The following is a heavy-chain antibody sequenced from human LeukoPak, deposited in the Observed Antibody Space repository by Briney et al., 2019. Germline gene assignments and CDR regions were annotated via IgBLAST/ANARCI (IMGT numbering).Heavy chain of an antibody. CDR3: ARDETDNYDSSGYYFGY. J-gene: IGHJ4*02. D-gene: IGHD3-22*01. Sequence: GGSLRLSCAASGFTFGSYAMHWVRQAPGKGLEWVAVISYDGSNKYYADSVKGRFTISRDNSKNTLYLQMNSLRAEDTAVYYCARDETDNYDSSGYYFGYWGQGTLVTVSS. CDR1: GFTFGSYA. CDR2: ISYDGSNK. V-gene: IGHV3-30-3*01.